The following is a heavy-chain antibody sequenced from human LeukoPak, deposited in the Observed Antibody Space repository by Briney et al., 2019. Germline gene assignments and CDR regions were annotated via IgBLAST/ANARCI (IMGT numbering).Heavy chain of an antibody. Sequence: GGSLRLSCAASGFTVSSNYMSWVRQAPGKGLEWVSVIYSGGSTYYADSVKGRFTISRDNSKNTLYLQMNSLRAEDTAVYYCARRQGLKYYFDYWGQGTLVTVYS. CDR2: IYSGGST. CDR3: ARRQGLKYYFDY. V-gene: IGHV3-53*01. J-gene: IGHJ4*02. CDR1: GFTVSSNY.